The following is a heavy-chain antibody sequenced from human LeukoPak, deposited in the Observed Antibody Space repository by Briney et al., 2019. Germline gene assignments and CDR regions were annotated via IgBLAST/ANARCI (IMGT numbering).Heavy chain of an antibody. CDR2: IYHSGST. Sequence: PSETLSLTCTVSGGSISSSSYYWGWIRQPPGKGLEWIGSIYHSGSTYYNPSLKSRVTISVDTSKNQFSLKLSSVTAADTAVYYRARHRFRAPLYFWGQGTMVTVSS. CDR3: ARHRFRAPLYF. V-gene: IGHV4-39*01. J-gene: IGHJ3*01. D-gene: IGHD2-2*02. CDR1: GGSISSSSYY.